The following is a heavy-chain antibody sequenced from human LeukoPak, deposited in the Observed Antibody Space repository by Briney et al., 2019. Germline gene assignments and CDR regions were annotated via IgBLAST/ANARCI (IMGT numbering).Heavy chain of an antibody. V-gene: IGHV1-18*01. D-gene: IGHD3-22*01. Sequence: ASVKVSCKASDYTFITYGLSWVRQAPGQGLEWMGWINTYNGNTNYAQKLQGRVTMTTDTSTNTAYMELRSLRSDDAAVYYCARDRSEHYDRSAYSWNDAFDLWGQGTMVTVSS. CDR3: ARDRSEHYDRSAYSWNDAFDL. CDR2: INTYNGNT. J-gene: IGHJ3*01. CDR1: DYTFITYG.